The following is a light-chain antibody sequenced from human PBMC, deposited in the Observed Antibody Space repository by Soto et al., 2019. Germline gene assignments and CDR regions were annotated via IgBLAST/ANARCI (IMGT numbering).Light chain of an antibody. Sequence: DIQMTQSPSSPSSSVGDRVTITCRASQGISNYLAWYQQKPGKVPKLLIYAASTLQSGVPSRFSGSGSGTDGTITISSLQKEDGATYYCQKYNSATWTFGQGTKVDIK. J-gene: IGKJ1*01. CDR1: QGISNY. V-gene: IGKV1-27*01. CDR3: QKYNSATWT. CDR2: AAS.